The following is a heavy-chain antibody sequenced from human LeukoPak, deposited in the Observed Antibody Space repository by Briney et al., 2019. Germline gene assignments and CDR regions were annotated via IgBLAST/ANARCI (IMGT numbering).Heavy chain of an antibody. CDR3: ARHGGAYSFDY. V-gene: IGHV4-59*08. CDR1: GGSLSNYY. Sequence: SETLSLTCTVSGGSLSNYYWSWVRQPPGKRLEWIGCIYYIGSTKYNPSLKSRVTISPDTAKNQFSLELSSVTAADTAVYYCARHGGAYSFDYWGQGTLVTVSS. J-gene: IGHJ4*02. D-gene: IGHD4-11*01. CDR2: IYYIGST.